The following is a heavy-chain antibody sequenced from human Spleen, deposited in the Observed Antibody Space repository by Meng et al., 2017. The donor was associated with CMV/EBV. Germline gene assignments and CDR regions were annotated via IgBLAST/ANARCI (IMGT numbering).Heavy chain of an antibody. CDR3: ATSVVPAAQYSYYGMDV. J-gene: IGHJ6*02. D-gene: IGHD2-15*01. CDR1: TYTFTDSY. Sequence: ASVKVSCKASTYTFTDSYIHWVRQAPRQGLAWLGWINPNSGGTNFAQKFQGRVTVTRDTSISTAYMELSRLRSVDTAVYYCATSVVPAAQYSYYGMDVWGQGTTVTVSS. V-gene: IGHV1-2*02. CDR2: INPNSGGT.